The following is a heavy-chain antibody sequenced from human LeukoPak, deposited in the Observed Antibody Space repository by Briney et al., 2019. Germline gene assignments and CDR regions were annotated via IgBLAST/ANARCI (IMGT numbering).Heavy chain of an antibody. J-gene: IGHJ4*02. D-gene: IGHD3-10*01. V-gene: IGHV1-8*01. CDR1: GYTFTSYD. Sequence: GASVKVSCKASGYTFTSYDINWVRQATGQGLEWIGWMNPNSGNTGYAQKFQGRVTMTRNTSISTAYMELSSLRSEDTAVYYCARGPPFHYGSGSYYNFDYWGQGTLVTVSS. CDR2: MNPNSGNT. CDR3: ARGPPFHYGSGSYYNFDY.